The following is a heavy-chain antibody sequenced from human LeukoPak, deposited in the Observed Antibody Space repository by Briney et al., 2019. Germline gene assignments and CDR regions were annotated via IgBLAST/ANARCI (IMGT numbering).Heavy chain of an antibody. CDR2: IYYSGST. CDR3: ARGYGDYLDNWFDP. Sequence: SETLSLTCTVSGGSISSYYWSWIRQPPGKGLEWIGYIYYSGSTNYNPSLKSRVTISVDTSKNQFSLKLSSVTAADTAVYYCARGYGDYLDNWFDPWGQGTLVTVSS. CDR1: GGSISSYY. J-gene: IGHJ5*02. D-gene: IGHD4-17*01. V-gene: IGHV4-59*12.